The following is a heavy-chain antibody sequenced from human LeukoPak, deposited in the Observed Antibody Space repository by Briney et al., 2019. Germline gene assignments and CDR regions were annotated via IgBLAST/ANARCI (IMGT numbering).Heavy chain of an antibody. V-gene: IGHV1-2*02. D-gene: IGHD3-3*01. Sequence: ASVKVSCKASGYTFTGYYMHWVRQAPGQGLEWMGWINPNSGGTNYAQKFQGRVTMTRDTSISTAYMELSTLRSDDPAVYYCARDPHYDFWSGYETTNWFDPWGQGTLVTVSS. J-gene: IGHJ5*02. CDR2: INPNSGGT. CDR1: GYTFTGYY. CDR3: ARDPHYDFWSGYETTNWFDP.